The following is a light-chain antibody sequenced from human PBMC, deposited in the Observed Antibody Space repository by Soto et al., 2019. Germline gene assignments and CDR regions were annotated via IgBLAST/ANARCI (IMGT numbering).Light chain of an antibody. Sequence: IVLTQSPGTLSLSPGERATLSCRDSQSVSSSYLAWYQQKPGQAPRLLIYGASSRATGIPDRFNGGGSGTDFTLTISRLEPEDFAVYYCQRYGSSLFTFGPGTKVDIK. CDR1: QSVSSSY. J-gene: IGKJ3*01. CDR2: GAS. CDR3: QRYGSSLFT. V-gene: IGKV3-20*01.